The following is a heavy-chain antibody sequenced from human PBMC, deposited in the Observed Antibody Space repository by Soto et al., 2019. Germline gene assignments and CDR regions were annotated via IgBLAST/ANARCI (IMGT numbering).Heavy chain of an antibody. V-gene: IGHV3-64*01. CDR1: GFTFSSYA. Sequence: GGSLRLSCAASGFTFSSYAMHWVRQAPGKGLEYVSAISSNGGSTYYANSVKGRFTISRDNSKNTLYLQMGSLRAEDMAVYYCAREYGDYVFDYWGQGTLVTVSS. CDR3: AREYGDYVFDY. CDR2: ISSNGGST. D-gene: IGHD4-17*01. J-gene: IGHJ4*02.